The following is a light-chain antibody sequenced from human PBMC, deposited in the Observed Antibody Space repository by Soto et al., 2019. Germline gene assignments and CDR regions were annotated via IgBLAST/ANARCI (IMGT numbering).Light chain of an antibody. V-gene: IGLV1-44*01. CDR1: SSNIGSRA. J-gene: IGLJ2*01. CDR3: STWDDSLNGQV. CDR2: RDN. Sequence: LTQPPSASGTPGQRVTISCSGSSSNIGSRAVNWYQQLPGTAPKLLVYRDNQRPSGVPDRFFGSKSGTSASLAISGLQSEDEADYYCSTWDDSLNGQVFGGGTKVTVL.